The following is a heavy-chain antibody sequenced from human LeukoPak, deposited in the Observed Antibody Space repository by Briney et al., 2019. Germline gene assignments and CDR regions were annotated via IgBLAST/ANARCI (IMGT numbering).Heavy chain of an antibody. D-gene: IGHD2/OR15-2a*01. CDR1: GTYW. CDR3: VTFYETY. V-gene: IGHV3-74*01. CDR2: INSDGSWT. J-gene: IGHJ4*02. Sequence: GGSLRLSCAASGTYWMHWVRQAPGKGLVWVSHINSDGSWTGYADSVKGRFTISKDNAKNTVSLQMNNLRAEDTAVYYCVTFYETYWGRRTLVTVSS.